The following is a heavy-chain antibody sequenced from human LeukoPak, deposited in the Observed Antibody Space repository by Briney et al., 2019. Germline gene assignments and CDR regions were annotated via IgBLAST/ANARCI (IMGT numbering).Heavy chain of an antibody. Sequence: SETLSLTCTVSGGSISSGGYYWSWIRQPPGKGLEWIGYIYHSGSTYYNPSLKSRVTISVDRSKNQFSLKLSSVTAADTAVYYCARAVIGSFYWGQGTLVTVSS. J-gene: IGHJ4*02. CDR2: IYHSGST. CDR1: GGSISSGGYY. CDR3: ARAVIGSFY. V-gene: IGHV4-30-2*01. D-gene: IGHD4-11*01.